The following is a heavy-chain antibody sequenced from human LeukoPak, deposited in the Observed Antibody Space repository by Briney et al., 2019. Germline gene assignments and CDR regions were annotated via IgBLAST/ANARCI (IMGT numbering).Heavy chain of an antibody. V-gene: IGHV3-23*01. J-gene: IGHJ4*02. D-gene: IGHD4-11*01. CDR1: GFTFSSYA. Sequence: PGGSLRLSCADSGFTFSSYAMRWVRQAPGKGLEMFSFICYSCITYFPYSLKVLFIVSIDNPNNTLYLEMNILRAEDTAVYYCAKPPYSSYVVPTVWGQGTLVTVST. CDR3: AKPPYSSYVVPTV. CDR2: ICYSCIT.